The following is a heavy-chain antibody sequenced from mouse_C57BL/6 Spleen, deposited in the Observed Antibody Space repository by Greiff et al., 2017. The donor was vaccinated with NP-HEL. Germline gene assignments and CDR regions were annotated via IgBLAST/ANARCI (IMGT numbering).Heavy chain of an antibody. J-gene: IGHJ1*03. V-gene: IGHV1-55*01. CDR2: IYPGSGST. CDR1: GYTFTSYW. CDR3: ARGHYGSIDWYFDV. Sequence: VQLQQPGAELVKPGASVKMSCKASGYTFTSYWLTWVKQRPGQGLEWIGDIYPGSGSTNYNEKFQSKATLTVDTSYSTAYMQLSSLTSEDSAVYYCARGHYGSIDWYFDVWGTGTTVTVSS. D-gene: IGHD1-1*01.